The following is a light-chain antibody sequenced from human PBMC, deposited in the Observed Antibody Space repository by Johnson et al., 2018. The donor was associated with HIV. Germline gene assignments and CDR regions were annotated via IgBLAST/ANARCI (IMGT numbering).Light chain of an antibody. V-gene: IGLV1-51*01. J-gene: IGLJ1*01. CDR2: DNN. CDR1: SSNIDNDY. CDR3: GTWDSSLSAGYG. Sequence: QSVLTQSPSVSAAPGQKVTISCSGASSNIDNDYVSWYQQIPGTAPKLLIYDNNKRPSGIPDRFSGSKSGSSATLAITGLQTGDEGDYYCGTWDSSLSAGYGFGTGTKVTVL.